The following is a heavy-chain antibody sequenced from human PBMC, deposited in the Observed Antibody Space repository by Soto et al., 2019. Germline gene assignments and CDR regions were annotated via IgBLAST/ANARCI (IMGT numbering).Heavy chain of an antibody. V-gene: IGHV1-69*01. CDR2: IVPLLGTA. J-gene: IGHJ4*02. D-gene: IGHD6-19*01. CDR1: GGTFSTSG. Sequence: QVHLVQSGAEVKKPGSSVKVSCKASGGTFSTSGISWVRQAPGQGLEWVGRIVPLLGTANYAQRVQGRVTMTADESTSTAYMELSSLRSEDTAVYYCAREYSSGWSGYWGQGTLVAVSS. CDR3: AREYSSGWSGY.